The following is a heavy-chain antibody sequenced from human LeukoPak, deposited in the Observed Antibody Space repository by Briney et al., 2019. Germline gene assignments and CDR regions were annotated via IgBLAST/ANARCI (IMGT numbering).Heavy chain of an antibody. CDR2: INHSGST. V-gene: IGHV4-34*01. CDR3: ASGGYCDSASCLTLNWFDP. CDR1: GGSFSGYY. J-gene: IGHJ5*02. Sequence: SETLPLTCAVYGGSFSGYYWSWVRQSPEKGLEWIGEINHSGSTNYHPSRKSRVRISIDTSKNHFSLRLSSVTAPDTAVHYCASGGYCDSASCLTLNWFDPWGQGTLVTVSS. D-gene: IGHD2-2*03.